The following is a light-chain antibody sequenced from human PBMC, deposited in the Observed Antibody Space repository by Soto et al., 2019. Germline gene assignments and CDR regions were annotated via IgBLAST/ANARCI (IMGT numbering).Light chain of an antibody. V-gene: IGKV3-20*01. Sequence: VLTQSPGTLSLSPGDGATLSCRSSPRVSGSSLAWYQQKPGQAPRGLFYGATTRPTGVPDRFSANGSGADFTLIISRVEPGDSGVYHCQQYGTSPSFGPGNKLEIK. J-gene: IGKJ2*01. CDR1: PRVSGSS. CDR3: QQYGTSPS. CDR2: GAT.